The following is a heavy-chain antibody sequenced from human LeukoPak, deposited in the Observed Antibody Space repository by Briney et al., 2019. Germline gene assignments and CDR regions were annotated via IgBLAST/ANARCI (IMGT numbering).Heavy chain of an antibody. J-gene: IGHJ4*02. CDR3: ARDRSRYLGY. CDR2: ISSSSSYI. D-gene: IGHD3-3*01. V-gene: IGHV3-21*01. Sequence: GGSLRLSCAASGFTLSSYSMNWVRQAPGKGLEWVSSISSSSSYIYYADSVKGRFTISRDNAKNSLYLQMNSLRAEDTAVYYCARDRSRYLGYWGQGTLVTVSS. CDR1: GFTLSSYS.